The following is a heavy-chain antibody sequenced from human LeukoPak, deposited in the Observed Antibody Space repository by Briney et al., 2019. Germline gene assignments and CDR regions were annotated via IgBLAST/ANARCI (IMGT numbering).Heavy chain of an antibody. J-gene: IGHJ5*02. CDR3: AKSDWFDP. CDR2: ISSSSSTI. V-gene: IGHV3-48*04. CDR1: GFTFSSYS. Sequence: GGSLRLSCAASGFTFSSYSMNWVRQAPGKGLEWVSYISSSSSTIYYADSVKGRFTISRDNAKNTLYLQMNSLRVEDTAVYYCAKSDWFDPWGQGTLVTVSS.